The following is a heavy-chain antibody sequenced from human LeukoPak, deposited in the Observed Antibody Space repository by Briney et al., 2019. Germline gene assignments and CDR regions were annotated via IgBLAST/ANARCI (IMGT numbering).Heavy chain of an antibody. CDR2: IKSRAAGMTT. J-gene: IGHJ4*02. D-gene: IGHD4-17*01. CDR1: GLTFRIAW. CDR3: ATAPHYGAYDGYLNY. Sequence: GGSLRLSCAASGLTFRIAWMSWVRQAPGKGLEWVGRIKSRAAGMTTDYAAPVKGTFNISRDDSKNTLYLQMNSLKTEDTAVYYCATAPHYGAYDGYLNYWGQGTQVTVSS. V-gene: IGHV3-15*01.